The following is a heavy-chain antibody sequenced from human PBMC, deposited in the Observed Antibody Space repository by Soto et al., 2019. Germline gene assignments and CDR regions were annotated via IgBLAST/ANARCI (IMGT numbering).Heavy chain of an antibody. V-gene: IGHV4-34*01. J-gene: IGHJ6*02. CDR1: GGSFSGYY. CDR2: INHSGST. CDR3: ARISRAKSYDFWSVQPPYYSCYATDA. D-gene: IGHD3-3*01. Sequence: SETLSLTCAVYGGSFSGYYWSWIRQPPGKGLEWIGEINHSGSTNYNPSLKSRVTISVDTSKNQFSLKLSSVTAADTAVYYCARISRAKSYDFWSVQPPYYSCYATDAGGPGTTVT.